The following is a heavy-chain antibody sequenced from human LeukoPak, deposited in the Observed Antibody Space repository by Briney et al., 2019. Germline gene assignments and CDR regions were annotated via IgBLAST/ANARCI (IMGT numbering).Heavy chain of an antibody. Sequence: QPGGSLRLSCAASGFTFSSYGMHWVRQAPGKGLEWVAVIWYDGSNKYYADSVKGRFTISRDNSKNTPYLQMNSLRAEDTAVYYCAKDSDIVVVPALTYDHWGQGTLVIVSS. D-gene: IGHD2-2*01. CDR2: IWYDGSNK. J-gene: IGHJ4*02. CDR1: GFTFSSYG. V-gene: IGHV3-33*06. CDR3: AKDSDIVVVPALTYDH.